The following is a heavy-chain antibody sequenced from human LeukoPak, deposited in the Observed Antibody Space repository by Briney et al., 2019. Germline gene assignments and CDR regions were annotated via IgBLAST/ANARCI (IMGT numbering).Heavy chain of an antibody. CDR3: AKIEQQLGKYNWFDP. D-gene: IGHD6-13*01. CDR1: GFTFSSYA. CDR2: ISGSGGST. J-gene: IGHJ5*02. Sequence: GGSLRLSCAASGFTFSSYAMSWVRQAPGKGLEWVSAISGSGGSTYYADSVKGRFTISRDNSKNTLYLQMNSLRAEDTAVYYCAKIEQQLGKYNWFDPWGQGTLVTVSS. V-gene: IGHV3-23*01.